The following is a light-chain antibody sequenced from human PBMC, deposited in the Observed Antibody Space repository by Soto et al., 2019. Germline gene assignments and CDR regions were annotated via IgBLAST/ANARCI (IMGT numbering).Light chain of an antibody. Sequence: DIQMTQSPSTLSGSVGDRVTITCRASQTISSWLAWYQQKPGKAPKLLIYKASTLKSGVPSRFSASGSGTEFTLTISSLQPEDFATYYCQQSYNTPITFGQGTRLEIK. V-gene: IGKV1-5*03. CDR2: KAS. J-gene: IGKJ5*01. CDR1: QTISSW. CDR3: QQSYNTPIT.